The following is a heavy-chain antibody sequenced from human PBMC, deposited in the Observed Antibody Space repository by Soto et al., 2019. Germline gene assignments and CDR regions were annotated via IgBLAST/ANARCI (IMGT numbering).Heavy chain of an antibody. CDR3: AREIPYGDYAFDS. V-gene: IGHV3-48*01. Sequence: GGSLRLSFSAPGFTFSSYSIKWGRPAPGKGLEWVSYMSSSTRTTYYADSVKGRFTISRDNAKNSLYLQMNSLRAEDTAVYYCAREIPYGDYAFDSWGQGTRVTVAS. CDR2: MSSSTRTT. D-gene: IGHD4-17*01. CDR1: GFTFSSYS. J-gene: IGHJ3*02.